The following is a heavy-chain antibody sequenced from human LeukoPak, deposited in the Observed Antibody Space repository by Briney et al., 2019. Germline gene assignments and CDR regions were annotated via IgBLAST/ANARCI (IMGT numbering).Heavy chain of an antibody. CDR1: GDSISSSFYY. CDR3: ARESFEEPGTMDH. V-gene: IGHV4-39*07. Sequence: SEALSLTCTVSGDSISSSFYYWGWIRQPPGKGLEWIGSIYYGGGTHYNPSLKSRATIFLDTSMNQFSLRLTSVTAADTALYFCARESFEEPGTMDHWGQGTLVSVSS. CDR2: IYYGGGT. D-gene: IGHD4/OR15-4a*01. J-gene: IGHJ4*02.